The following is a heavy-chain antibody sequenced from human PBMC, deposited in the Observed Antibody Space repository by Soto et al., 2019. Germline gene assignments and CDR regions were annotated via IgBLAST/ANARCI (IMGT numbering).Heavy chain of an antibody. CDR1: GLTFSASG. CDR2: ISYDGKKK. Sequence: PGGSLRLSCAASGLTFSASGFHWVRQAPGQGLDWVAVISYDGKKKFYAEAVKGRFTISRDNSNNTLILQMHSRRDKDTAVYYCARDLGATTSYGMDVWGQGTTVTVS. J-gene: IGHJ6*02. CDR3: ARDLGATTSYGMDV. D-gene: IGHD3-16*01. V-gene: IGHV3-33*01.